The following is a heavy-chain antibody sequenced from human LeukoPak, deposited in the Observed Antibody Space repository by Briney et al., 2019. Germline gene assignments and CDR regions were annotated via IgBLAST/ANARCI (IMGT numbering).Heavy chain of an antibody. CDR3: ARGDNWMLDH. Sequence: KASETLSLTCAVYGGSFSGYYWSWIRQPPGKGLEWIGEINHSGSTNYNPSLKSRVTISVDTSKNQFSLKLSSVTAADTAVYYCARGDNWMLDHWGQGALVTASS. J-gene: IGHJ5*02. D-gene: IGHD1-1*01. CDR1: GGSFSGYY. CDR2: INHSGST. V-gene: IGHV4-34*01.